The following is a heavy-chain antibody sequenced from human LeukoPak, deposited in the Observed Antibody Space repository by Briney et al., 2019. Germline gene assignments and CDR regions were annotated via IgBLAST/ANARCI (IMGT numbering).Heavy chain of an antibody. CDR1: GFTFSGYT. J-gene: IGHJ4*02. V-gene: IGHV3-64*01. CDR3: ARDRGHWNYYFDY. CDR2: ISSNGGST. D-gene: IGHD1-7*01. Sequence: GGSLRLSCAASGFTFSGYTMHWVRQAPGKGLQYVSAISSNGGSTYYANSVKGRFTISRDNSKNTLYLQMGSLRAEDMAVHYCARDRGHWNYYFDYWGQGTLVTVSS.